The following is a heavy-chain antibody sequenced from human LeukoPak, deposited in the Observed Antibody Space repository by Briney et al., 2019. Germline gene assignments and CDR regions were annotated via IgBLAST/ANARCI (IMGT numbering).Heavy chain of an antibody. CDR3: AKDLSYYYDSNY. CDR2: ISSSSGTI. D-gene: IGHD3-22*01. CDR1: GFTFSSYN. V-gene: IGHV3-48*01. Sequence: PGGSLRLSCAASGFTFSSYNLNWVRQAPGKGLEWVSYISSSSGTIYYADSVKGRFTISRDNSKNTLYLQMNSLRAEDTAVYYCAKDLSYYYDSNYWGQGTLVTVSS. J-gene: IGHJ4*02.